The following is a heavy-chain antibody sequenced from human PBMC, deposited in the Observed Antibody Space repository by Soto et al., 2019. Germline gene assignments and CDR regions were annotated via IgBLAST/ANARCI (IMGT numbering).Heavy chain of an antibody. CDR1: GDSISTYY. J-gene: IGHJ4*02. D-gene: IGHD6-6*01. CDR2: IYTSGST. Sequence: PWETLSLTCTVSGDSISTYYWTWIRQPAGKGLEWIGRIYTSGSTNYNPSLKSRVTMSLDTSKNQFSLKLSSLTAADTAVYYCARYSSSPGYFDYWGQGALVTVSS. CDR3: ARYSSSPGYFDY. V-gene: IGHV4-4*07.